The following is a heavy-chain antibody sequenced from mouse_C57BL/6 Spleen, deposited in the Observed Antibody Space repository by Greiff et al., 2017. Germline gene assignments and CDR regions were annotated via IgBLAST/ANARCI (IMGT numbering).Heavy chain of an antibody. V-gene: IGHV1-82*01. CDR3: ARKEIKGFAY. D-gene: IGHD2-4*01. CDR2: IYPGDGDT. Sequence: VPLQQSGPELVKPGASVKISCKASGYAFSSSWMNWVKQRPGKGLEWIGRIYPGDGDTNYNGKFKGKATLTADKSSSTAYMQLSSLTSEDSAVYFCARKEIKGFAYWGQGTLVTVSA. J-gene: IGHJ3*01. CDR1: GYAFSSSW.